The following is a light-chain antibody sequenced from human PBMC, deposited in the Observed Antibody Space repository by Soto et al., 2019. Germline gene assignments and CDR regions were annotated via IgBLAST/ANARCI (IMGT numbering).Light chain of an antibody. CDR3: GTWDNSLSAVV. Sequence: QSLLTQPPSVSAAPGQKVTISCSGSSSNVEDNYVSWYQQLPGTAPKLLIYDNTKRPSGIPDRFSGSKSGTSATLDITGLQTGDEAGYYCGTWDNSLSAVVFGGGTKVTVL. CDR1: SSNVEDNY. V-gene: IGLV1-51*01. J-gene: IGLJ2*01. CDR2: DNT.